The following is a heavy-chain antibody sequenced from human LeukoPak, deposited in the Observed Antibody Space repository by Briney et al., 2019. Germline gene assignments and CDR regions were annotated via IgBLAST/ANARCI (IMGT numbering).Heavy chain of an antibody. CDR2: ISNSGGSA. CDR1: GFPFSNYA. J-gene: IGHJ4*02. V-gene: IGHV3-23*01. D-gene: IGHD3-16*02. Sequence: PGGSLRLSCGASGFPFSNYAMNWVRQAPGKGLEWVSGISNSGGSAYYADSVKGRFTISRDNSRSTLYLQMNSLRAEDTAVYYCAKGLRLGELSSGFDYWGQGTLVTVSS. CDR3: AKGLRLGELSSGFDY.